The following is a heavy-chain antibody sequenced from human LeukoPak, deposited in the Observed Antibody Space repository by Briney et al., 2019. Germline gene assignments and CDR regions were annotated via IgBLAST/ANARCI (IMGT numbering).Heavy chain of an antibody. V-gene: IGHV3-23*01. Sequence: GGSLRLSCAASGFTFSSYAMSWVRQAPGKGLEWVSAISGSGGSTYYADSVKGRFTISRDNSKNTLYLQMNSLRAEDTAVYYCAKDKRYCSSTSCPSVQYNWFDPWGQGTLVTVPS. D-gene: IGHD2-2*01. CDR3: AKDKRYCSSTSCPSVQYNWFDP. CDR1: GFTFSSYA. CDR2: ISGSGGST. J-gene: IGHJ5*02.